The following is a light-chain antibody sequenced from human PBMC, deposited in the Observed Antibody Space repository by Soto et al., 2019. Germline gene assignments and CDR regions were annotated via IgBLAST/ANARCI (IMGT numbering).Light chain of an antibody. Sequence: EIVLTHSPATLSLSPWEIATVSCRASQSVSSYLAWYQQKPGQAPRLLIYDASNRATGIPARFSGTGSGTEFTLTISSLQSEDFALYYCQQYNDWPLTFGQGTKVDIK. CDR3: QQYNDWPLT. V-gene: IGKV3-11*01. J-gene: IGKJ1*01. CDR1: QSVSSY. CDR2: DAS.